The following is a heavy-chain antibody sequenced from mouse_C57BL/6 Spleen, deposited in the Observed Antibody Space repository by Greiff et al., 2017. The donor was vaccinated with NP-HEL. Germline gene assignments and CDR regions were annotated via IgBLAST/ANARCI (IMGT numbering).Heavy chain of an antibody. J-gene: IGHJ4*01. CDR3: ARSGYGYDYAMDY. CDR2: IHPNSGST. V-gene: IGHV1-64*01. CDR1: GYTFTSYW. D-gene: IGHD2-2*01. Sequence: VQLQQPGAELVKPGASVKLSCKASGYTFTSYWMHWVKQRPGQGLEWIGMIHPNSGSTNYNEKFKSKATLTVDKSSSTAYMQLSSLTSEDSAVYYCARSGYGYDYAMDYWGQGTSVTVSS.